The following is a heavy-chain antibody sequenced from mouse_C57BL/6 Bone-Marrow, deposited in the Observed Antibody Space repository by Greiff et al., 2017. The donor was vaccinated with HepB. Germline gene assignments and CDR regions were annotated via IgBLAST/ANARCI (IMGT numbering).Heavy chain of an antibody. V-gene: IGHV1-82*01. J-gene: IGHJ3*01. CDR3: ARGGGYYYGSSPWFAY. CDR2: IYPGDGDT. CDR1: GYAFSSSW. D-gene: IGHD1-1*01. Sequence: QVQLQQSGPELVKPGASVKISCKASGYAFSSSWMNWVKQRPGKGLEWIGRIYPGDGDTNYNGKFKGKATLTADKSSSTAYMQPSSLKSEDSAVYFCARGGGYYYGSSPWFAYWGQGTLVTVSA.